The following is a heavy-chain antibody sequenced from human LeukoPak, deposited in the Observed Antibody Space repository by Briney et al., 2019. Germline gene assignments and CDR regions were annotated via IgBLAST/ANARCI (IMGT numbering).Heavy chain of an antibody. V-gene: IGHV3-23*01. CDR1: GFTFSSYA. CDR3: ARDGPRWEEGY. J-gene: IGHJ4*02. D-gene: IGHD1-26*01. CDR2: ISGSGGST. Sequence: GGSLRLSCAASGFTFSSYAMSWVRQAPGKGLEWVSAISGSGGSTYYADSVKGRFTISRDNAKNSLYLQMNSLRAEDTAVYYCARDGPRWEEGYWGQGTLVTVSS.